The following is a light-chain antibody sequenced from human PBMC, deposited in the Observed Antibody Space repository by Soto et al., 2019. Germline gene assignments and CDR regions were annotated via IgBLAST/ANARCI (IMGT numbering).Light chain of an antibody. J-gene: IGKJ5*01. CDR1: QDISNY. Sequence: QMTQSPSSLSASVVDGVTMTCHTSQDISNYLNWYQQMPGKAPKLLIYDASNLETGVPSRFSGSGSGTDFTFTISNLQPEDIATYYCQQYDNLPITFGQGTRLEIK. CDR2: DAS. CDR3: QQYDNLPIT. V-gene: IGKV1-33*01.